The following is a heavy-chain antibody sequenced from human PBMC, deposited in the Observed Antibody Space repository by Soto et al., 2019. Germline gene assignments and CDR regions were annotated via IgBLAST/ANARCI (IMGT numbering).Heavy chain of an antibody. V-gene: IGHV4-4*02. CDR3: VRDADETAIVPAPWLV. Sequence: SSETLSLTCAVSGGSISSSHWWGFVRQAPGKGLEWIGEIYHSGSTNYNPSLKSRITMSVDKSKNQFSVNLSSVTAADTAVYYCVRDADETAIVPAPWLVWGRGTMVTVS. CDR1: GGSISSSHW. J-gene: IGHJ6*02. D-gene: IGHD2-21*02. CDR2: IYHSGST.